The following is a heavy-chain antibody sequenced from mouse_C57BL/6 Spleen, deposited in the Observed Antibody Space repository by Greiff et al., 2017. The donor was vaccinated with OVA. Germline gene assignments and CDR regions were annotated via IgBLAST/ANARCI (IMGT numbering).Heavy chain of an antibody. J-gene: IGHJ2*01. CDR3: AKNGDYDVGSYFDY. CDR1: GFSLTSYG. CDR2: IWRGGST. Sequence: VKVVESGPGLVQPSQSLSITCTVSGFSLTSYGVHWVRQSPGKGLEWLGVIWRGGSTDYNAAFMSRLSITKDNSKSQVFFKMNSLQADDTAIYYCAKNGDYDVGSYFDYWGQGTTLTVSS. V-gene: IGHV2-5*01. D-gene: IGHD2-4*01.